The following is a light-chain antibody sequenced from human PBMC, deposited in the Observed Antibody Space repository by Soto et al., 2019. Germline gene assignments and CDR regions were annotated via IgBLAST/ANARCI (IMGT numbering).Light chain of an antibody. V-gene: IGKV3-15*01. J-gene: IGKJ4*01. CDR2: GAS. Sequence: EIVLTQSPGTLSLSPGERATLSCRASQSVSNNYLAWYQQKPGQAPRLLIYGASSRATGIPARFSGSGSGTEFTLTINSLQSEDFAVYYCQQYDKWPVTFGGGTKVDI. CDR3: QQYDKWPVT. CDR1: QSVSNN.